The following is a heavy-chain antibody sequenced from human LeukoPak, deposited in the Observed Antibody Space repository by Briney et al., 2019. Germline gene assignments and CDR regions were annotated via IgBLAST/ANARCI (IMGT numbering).Heavy chain of an antibody. J-gene: IGHJ2*01. V-gene: IGHV4-59*08. CDR2: IYYSGGT. CDR3: ASQVSGFGVHWYFDL. D-gene: IGHD3-3*01. Sequence: SETLSLTCTVSGGSISSHYWSWIRQPPGKGLEWIGCIYYSGGTNYNPSLKSRVTISIDTSKNQFSLKLSSVTAADTAVYYCASQVSGFGVHWYFDLWGRGTLVTVSS. CDR1: GGSISSHY.